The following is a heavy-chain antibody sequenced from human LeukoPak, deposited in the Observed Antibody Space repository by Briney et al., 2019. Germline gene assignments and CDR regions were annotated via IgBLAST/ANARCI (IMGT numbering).Heavy chain of an antibody. D-gene: IGHD4-11*01. CDR1: GFTFSSAW. V-gene: IGHV3-7*01. Sequence: GGSLGLSCVVSGFTFSSAWMSWVRQAPGKGLEWVANIKEDGGETFYVDPVKGRFTISRDNAKNSLYLQMNSLRAEDTAVYYCTREDHSNYNYWGQGTLVTVSS. J-gene: IGHJ4*02. CDR2: IKEDGGET. CDR3: TREDHSNYNY.